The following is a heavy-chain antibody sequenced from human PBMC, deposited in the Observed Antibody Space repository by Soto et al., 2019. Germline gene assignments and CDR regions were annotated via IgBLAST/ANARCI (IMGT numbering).Heavy chain of an antibody. CDR1: GFTFSSYS. D-gene: IGHD3-9*01. Sequence: GGSLRLSCAASGFTFSSYSMNWVRQAPGKGLEWVSYISSSSSTIYYADSVKGRFTISRDNAKNSLYLQMNSLRAEDTAVYYCARDGNSYDILTGYYNYYYYYMDVWGKGTTVTVSS. V-gene: IGHV3-48*01. CDR3: ARDGNSYDILTGYYNYYYYYMDV. J-gene: IGHJ6*03. CDR2: ISSSSSTI.